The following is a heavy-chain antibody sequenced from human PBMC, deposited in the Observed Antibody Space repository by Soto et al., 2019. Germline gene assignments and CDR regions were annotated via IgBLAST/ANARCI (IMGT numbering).Heavy chain of an antibody. J-gene: IGHJ4*02. CDR3: ARTLYYYDSSGALDY. D-gene: IGHD3-22*01. Sequence: QVQLVQSGAEVKKPGASVKVSCKASGYTLTSYGISWVRQAPGQGLEWMGWIRAYNGNTNYAQKLQGRVTMTTDTSTSTAYMELRSLRSDDTAVYYCARTLYYYDSSGALDYWGQGTLVTVSS. V-gene: IGHV1-18*01. CDR1: GYTLTSYG. CDR2: IRAYNGNT.